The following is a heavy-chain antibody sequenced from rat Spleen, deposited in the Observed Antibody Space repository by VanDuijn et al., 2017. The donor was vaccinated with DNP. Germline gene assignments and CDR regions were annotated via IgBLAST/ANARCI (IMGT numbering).Heavy chain of an antibody. J-gene: IGHJ2*01. Sequence: VQLQESGPGLVQPSQTLSLTCTVSGFSLTNYHVHWVRQSPGKGLEWMGVMWSEGDTSYNSVLKSRLTINRDTSKSQLFLKMSSLQTEDTATYYCARDLRRVDYWGQGVMVTVSS. CDR3: ARDLRRVDY. V-gene: IGHV2-32*01. D-gene: IGHD1-11*01. CDR1: GFSLTNYH. CDR2: MWSEGDT.